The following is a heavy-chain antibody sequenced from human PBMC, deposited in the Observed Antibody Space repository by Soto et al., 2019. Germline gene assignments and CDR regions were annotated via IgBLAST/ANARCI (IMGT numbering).Heavy chain of an antibody. CDR2: INHGGTI. Sequence: SETLSLTCAAYGGSFYDYYWSWIRQPPGKGLEWIGEINHGGTINYNPSLESRVTISVYTSKNQFSLSLSSVTAADTAVYYCARGRVGATHWNWFGPWGQGTLVTVSS. CDR1: GGSFYDYY. V-gene: IGHV4-34*01. CDR3: ARGRVGATHWNWFGP. J-gene: IGHJ5*02. D-gene: IGHD1-26*01.